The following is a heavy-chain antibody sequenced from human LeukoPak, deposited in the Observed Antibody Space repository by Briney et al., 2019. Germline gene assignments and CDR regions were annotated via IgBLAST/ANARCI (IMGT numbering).Heavy chain of an antibody. J-gene: IGHJ4*02. Sequence: GGSLRLSCTASGFTFGDYAMSWVRQAPGKGLEWVGFIRSKAYGGTTEYAASVKGRFTISRDDSKSIAYLQMNSLKTEDTAVYYCTLYYYGSSGYPNWGQGTLVTVSS. CDR2: IRSKAYGGTT. V-gene: IGHV3-49*04. D-gene: IGHD3-22*01. CDR3: TLYYYGSSGYPN. CDR1: GFTFGDYA.